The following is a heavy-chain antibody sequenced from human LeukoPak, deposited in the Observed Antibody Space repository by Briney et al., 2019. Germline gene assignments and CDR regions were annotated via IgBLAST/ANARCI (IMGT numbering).Heavy chain of an antibody. D-gene: IGHD6-19*01. CDR2: INHSGST. V-gene: IGHV4-34*01. Sequence: ASETLSLTCAVYGGSFSGYYWSWIRQPPGKGLEWIGEINHSGSTNYNPSLKSRVTISVDTSKNQFSLKLSSVTAADTAVYYCARVRQWLGSFDYWGQGTLVTVSS. J-gene: IGHJ4*02. CDR1: GGSFSGYY. CDR3: ARVRQWLGSFDY.